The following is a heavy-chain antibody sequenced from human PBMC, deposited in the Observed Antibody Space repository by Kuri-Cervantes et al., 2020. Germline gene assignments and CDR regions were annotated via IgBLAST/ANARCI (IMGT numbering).Heavy chain of an antibody. D-gene: IGHD4-17*01. CDR2: IYYSGST. CDR1: GGSISSSSYY. Sequence: GSLRLSCTVSGGSISSSSYYWGWIRQPPGKGLEWIGSIYYSGSTYYNPSLKSRVTISVDTSKNQFSLKLSSVTAADTAVYYCASFYGDYVGYYYYYGMDVWGQGTTVTVSS. V-gene: IGHV4-39*07. J-gene: IGHJ6*02. CDR3: ASFYGDYVGYYYYYGMDV.